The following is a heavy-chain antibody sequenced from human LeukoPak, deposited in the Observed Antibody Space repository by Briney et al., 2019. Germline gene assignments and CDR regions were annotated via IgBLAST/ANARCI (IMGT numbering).Heavy chain of an antibody. D-gene: IGHD3-16*01. Sequence: QSGGSLRLSCAASGFTFNTYGMHWVRQAPGKGLEWVAFIRYDGTNKYYADSVKGRFTISRDNSKNTLFLQMNSLRAEDTAVYYCARDAPGAWGSNIDYWGQGTLVTVSS. J-gene: IGHJ4*02. CDR1: GFTFNTYG. CDR3: ARDAPGAWGSNIDY. V-gene: IGHV3-30*02. CDR2: IRYDGTNK.